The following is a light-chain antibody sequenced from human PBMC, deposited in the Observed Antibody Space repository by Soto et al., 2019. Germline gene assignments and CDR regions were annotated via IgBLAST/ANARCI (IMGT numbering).Light chain of an antibody. CDR2: DAS. CDR1: QNIHRS. J-gene: IGKJ1*01. CDR3: QQCYIYWT. Sequence: DIHMTQSPSTLSASVFDRVTITCRASQNIHRSLAWYQQKPGNPPKLLIYDASTLEVGVPSRFSGSGSGTEFTLSISSLQPDDFATYYCQQCYIYWTFGQGTKVDIK. V-gene: IGKV1-5*01.